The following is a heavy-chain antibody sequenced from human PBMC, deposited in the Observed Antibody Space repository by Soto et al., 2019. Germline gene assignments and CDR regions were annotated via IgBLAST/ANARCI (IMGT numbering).Heavy chain of an antibody. CDR3: ARNSRFDTPMVY. D-gene: IGHD5-18*01. Sequence: EVQLVESGGGLVQPGGSLRLSCAASGFIVSSNYMSWVRQAPGKGLEWVSVIYSGGSTYYADSVKGRFTISRDKSKSTLYLQMNSLRAEDTAVYYCARNSRFDTPMVYWGQGTLVTVSS. CDR2: IYSGGST. J-gene: IGHJ4*02. CDR1: GFIVSSNY. V-gene: IGHV3-66*01.